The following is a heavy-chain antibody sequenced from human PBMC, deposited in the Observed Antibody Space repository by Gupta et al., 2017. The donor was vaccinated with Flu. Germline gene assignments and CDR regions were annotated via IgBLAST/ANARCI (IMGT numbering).Heavy chain of an antibody. J-gene: IGHJ4*02. Sequence: VKGRFTISRDNAKNTVYLQMNSLRAEDTAVYYCATSRTFDYWGQGTLVTVSS. V-gene: IGHV3-74*01. CDR3: ATSRTFDY.